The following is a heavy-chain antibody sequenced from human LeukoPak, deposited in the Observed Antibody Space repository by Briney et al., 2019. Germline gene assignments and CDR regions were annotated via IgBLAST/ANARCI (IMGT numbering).Heavy chain of an antibody. CDR2: INPNSGGT. CDR1: GYTFTGYY. Sequence: GASVKVSCEASGYTFTGYYMHWVRQAPGQGLEWMGWINPNSGGTNYAQKFQGRVTMTRDTSISTAYMELSRLRSDDTAVYYCAREWCSSTSCYMGEDAFDIWGQGTMVTVSS. V-gene: IGHV1-2*02. J-gene: IGHJ3*02. CDR3: AREWCSSTSCYMGEDAFDI. D-gene: IGHD2-2*02.